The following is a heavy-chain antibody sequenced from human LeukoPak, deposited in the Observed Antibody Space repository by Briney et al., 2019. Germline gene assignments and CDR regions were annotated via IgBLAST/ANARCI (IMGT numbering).Heavy chain of an antibody. CDR1: GFTFSSYA. D-gene: IGHD3-3*01. V-gene: IGHV3-23*01. Sequence: GGSLRLSCAASGFTFSSYAMSWVRQAPGKGLEWVSAISGSGGSTYYADSVKGRFTISRDNSKNTLYLQMNSLRAEDTAVYYCAKDGNDFWSGYYRNYYSHYYMDVWGEGTTVTVSS. CDR3: AKDGNDFWSGYYRNYYSHYYMDV. J-gene: IGHJ6*03. CDR2: ISGSGGST.